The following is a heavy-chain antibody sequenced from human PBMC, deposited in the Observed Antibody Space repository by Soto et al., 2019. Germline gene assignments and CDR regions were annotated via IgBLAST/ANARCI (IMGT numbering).Heavy chain of an antibody. CDR1: GFTFSRYA. J-gene: IGHJ6*02. CDR2: ISGSGGNT. V-gene: IGHV3-23*01. Sequence: EVQLLESGGDLVQPGGSLRLSCAASGFTFSRYAMNWVLQAPGKGLEWVSAISGSGGNTFYADSVKGRFTISRDNSKNTLFLQMHSLRDEDTAIYYCAMLNSGSYSYHGMDVWGQGTTVTVSS. CDR3: AMLNSGSYSYHGMDV. D-gene: IGHD1-26*01.